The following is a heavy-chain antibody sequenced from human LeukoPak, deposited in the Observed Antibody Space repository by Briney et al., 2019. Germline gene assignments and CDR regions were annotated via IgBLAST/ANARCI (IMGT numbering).Heavy chain of an antibody. CDR1: GFTFSSYW. J-gene: IGHJ4*02. CDR2: INSGGSST. V-gene: IGHV3-74*01. Sequence: PGGSLRLSCAASGFTFSSYWMHWVRQAPGKGLVWVSRINSGGSSTSYADSVKGRFTISRDNAKNTLYLQMNSLRAEDTAVYYCARDDRYSAFDYWGQGTLVAVSS. CDR3: ARDDRYSAFDY. D-gene: IGHD5-18*01.